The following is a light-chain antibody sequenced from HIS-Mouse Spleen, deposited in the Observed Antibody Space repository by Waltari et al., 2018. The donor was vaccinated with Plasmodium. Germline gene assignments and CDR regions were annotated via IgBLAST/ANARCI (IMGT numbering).Light chain of an antibody. J-gene: IGLJ3*02. CDR1: SRDFGSYNL. V-gene: IGLV2-23*01. CDR3: CSYAGSYTWV. Sequence: QSALTQPASVSGSPGQSITISCTGTSRDFGSYNLVSWYQQHPGKAPKLMIYEGSKRPSGVSNRFSGSKSGNTASLTISGLQAEDEADYYCCSYAGSYTWVFGGGTKLTVL. CDR2: EGS.